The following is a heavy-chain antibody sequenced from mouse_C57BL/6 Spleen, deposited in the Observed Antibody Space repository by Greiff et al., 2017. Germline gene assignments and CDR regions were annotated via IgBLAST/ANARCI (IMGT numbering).Heavy chain of an antibody. D-gene: IGHD2-4*01. J-gene: IGHJ3*01. CDR3: ARWDMGLRRRFAY. Sequence: VQVVESGAELVKPGASVKISCTASGYAFSSYWMNWVKQRPGKGLEWIGQIYPGDGDTNYNGKFKGKATLTADKSSSTAYMQLSSLTSEDSAVYVCARWDMGLRRRFAYWGQGTLVTVSA. CDR2: IYPGDGDT. V-gene: IGHV1-80*01. CDR1: GYAFSSYW.